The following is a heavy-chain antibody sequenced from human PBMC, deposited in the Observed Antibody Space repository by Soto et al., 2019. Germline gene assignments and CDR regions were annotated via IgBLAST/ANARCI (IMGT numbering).Heavy chain of an antibody. Sequence: SVKVSCKASGGTFSSYAISWVRQAPGQGLEWIGGIIPIFGTANYAQKFQGRVTITADESTSTAYMELRSLKSEDTAVYYCAGYLKDIVGVPAASDYYFYGMDVWGQGTTVTVCS. CDR1: GGTFSSYA. V-gene: IGHV1-69*13. CDR2: IIPIFGTA. D-gene: IGHD2-2*01. J-gene: IGHJ6*01. CDR3: AGYLKDIVGVPAASDYYFYGMDV.